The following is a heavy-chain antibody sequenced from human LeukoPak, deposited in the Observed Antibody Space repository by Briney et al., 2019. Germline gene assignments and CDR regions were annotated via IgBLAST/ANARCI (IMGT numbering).Heavy chain of an antibody. J-gene: IGHJ6*02. D-gene: IGHD6-13*01. V-gene: IGHV3-33*01. CDR1: GFTFSSYG. Sequence: PGGSLRLSCAASGFTFSSYGMHWVRQAPGKGLEGVAVIWYDGSNKYYADSVKGRFTISRDNSKNTLYLQMNSLRAEDTAVYYCARIATPQRVYGMDVWGQGTAVTVSS. CDR3: ARIATPQRVYGMDV. CDR2: IWYDGSNK.